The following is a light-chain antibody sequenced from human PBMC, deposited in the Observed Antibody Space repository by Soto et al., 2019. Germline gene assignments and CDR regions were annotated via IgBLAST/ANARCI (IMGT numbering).Light chain of an antibody. CDR1: QSLFYNSYRKNY. J-gene: IGKJ5*01. Sequence: DIVMTQSPDSLAVFLGERATINCRSNQSLFYNSYRKNYLVWYRQKPGQPPQLLIYWASARESGVPERFSGSGYGTDYTLTKDKLQAEDVAVYYYQQYLDTPITFGQGTRLEIK. CDR2: WAS. CDR3: QQYLDTPIT. V-gene: IGKV4-1*01.